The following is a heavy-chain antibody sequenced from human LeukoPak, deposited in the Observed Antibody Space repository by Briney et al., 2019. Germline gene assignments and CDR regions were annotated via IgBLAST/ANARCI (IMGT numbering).Heavy chain of an antibody. CDR2: IYYSGNT. Sequence: SQTLSLTCTVSGASINSGAYSWSWVRQHPGKGLEWIAYIYYSGNTYYNPSLKRRVTISVDTSKNQFSLKLSSVTAADTAVYYCARGRSSGWTSPFDYWGQGTLVTVSS. J-gene: IGHJ4*02. D-gene: IGHD6-19*01. V-gene: IGHV4-31*03. CDR1: GASINSGAYS. CDR3: ARGRSSGWTSPFDY.